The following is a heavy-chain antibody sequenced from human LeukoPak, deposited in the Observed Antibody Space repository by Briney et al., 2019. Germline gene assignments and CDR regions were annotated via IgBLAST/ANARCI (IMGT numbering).Heavy chain of an antibody. CDR2: INNDGSST. Sequence: GGSLRLSCAASGFTFSSYWMHWVRQAPGKGLVWVSRINNDGSSTSYADSVKGRFTISRDNAKNTLYLQMNSLRAEDTAVYYCVRVREVQYQLLPFDYWGQGTLVTVSS. CDR3: VRVREVQYQLLPFDY. D-gene: IGHD2-2*01. V-gene: IGHV3-74*01. J-gene: IGHJ4*02. CDR1: GFTFSSYW.